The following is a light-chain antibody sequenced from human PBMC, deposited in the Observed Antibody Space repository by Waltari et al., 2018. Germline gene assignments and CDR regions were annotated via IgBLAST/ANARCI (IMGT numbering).Light chain of an antibody. V-gene: IGKV1-39*01. Sequence: DIQMIQSPSSLSASVGDRVTITCRASQSISSYLNWYQQKPGKTPNLLIFGASTLQSGVPSRFSGSGSGTDFTLTISSLQPEDFATYYCQQSYSSPLTFGGGTKVEIK. CDR3: QQSYSSPLT. J-gene: IGKJ4*01. CDR1: QSISSY. CDR2: GAS.